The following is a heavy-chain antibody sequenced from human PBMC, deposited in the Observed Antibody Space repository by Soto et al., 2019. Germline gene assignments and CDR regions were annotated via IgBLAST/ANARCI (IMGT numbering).Heavy chain of an antibody. Sequence: EVQLVESGGGLVKPGGSLRLSCVASGFIFSSHTMNWVRQVPGKGLEWVASISASSTYLYYADSLKGRFTISRDNAYNSLYLQVSSLRAEDTAVYYCSRGWLRDPWMYWGQGTLGTVSS. CDR2: ISASSTYL. V-gene: IGHV3-21*02. CDR1: GFIFSSHT. D-gene: IGHD5-12*01. CDR3: SRGWLRDPWMY. J-gene: IGHJ4*02.